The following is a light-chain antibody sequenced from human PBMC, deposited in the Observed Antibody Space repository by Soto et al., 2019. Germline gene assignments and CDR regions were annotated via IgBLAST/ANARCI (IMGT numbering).Light chain of an antibody. J-gene: IGKJ5*01. CDR3: QHYNSYPLT. Sequence: DIQMTQSPSSLSASVGDRVTITCRASQDINNFLAWFQQKPGKAPMSLIYDASNLQSGVPSRFSGSESGTDFTLTIRSLQPEDFATYYCQHYNSYPLTFGQGTLLEIK. V-gene: IGKV1-16*01. CDR2: DAS. CDR1: QDINNF.